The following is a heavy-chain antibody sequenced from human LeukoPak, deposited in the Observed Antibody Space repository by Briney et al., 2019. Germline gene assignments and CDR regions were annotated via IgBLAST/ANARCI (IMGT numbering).Heavy chain of an antibody. Sequence: SETLSLTCAVYGGSFSGYYWSWIRQPPGKGLEWIGEINHSGSTNYNPSLKSRVTISVDTSKNQFSLKLSSVTAADTAVYYRARGLPYYWGQGTLVTVSS. J-gene: IGHJ4*02. CDR3: ARGLPYY. V-gene: IGHV4-34*01. CDR1: GGSFSGYY. CDR2: INHSGST.